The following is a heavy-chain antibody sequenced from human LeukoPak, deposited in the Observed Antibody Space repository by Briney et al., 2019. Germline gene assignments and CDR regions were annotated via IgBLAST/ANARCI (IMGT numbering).Heavy chain of an antibody. CDR1: GFTFSDYY. D-gene: IGHD3/OR15-3a*01. CDR2: ISGSGSSM. Sequence: GGSLRLSCAASGFTFSDYYMSWIRQAPGKGLEWTSYISGSGSSMYYADSVKGRFTISRDNAKNSLYLQMNSLRAEDTAVYYCATHDFSGAYYFDYWGQGTLVTVSS. J-gene: IGHJ4*02. V-gene: IGHV3-11*01. CDR3: ATHDFSGAYYFDY.